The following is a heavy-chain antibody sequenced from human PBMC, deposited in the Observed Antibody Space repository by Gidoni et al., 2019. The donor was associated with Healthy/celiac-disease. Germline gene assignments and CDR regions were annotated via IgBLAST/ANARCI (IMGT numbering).Heavy chain of an antibody. D-gene: IGHD5-18*01. V-gene: IGHV1-18*04. CDR1: GYTFTSHG. J-gene: IGHJ4*02. CDR2: ISAYNGNT. Sequence: QVQLVQSGAEVKKPGASVTVPCKSSGYTFTSHGISWVRHDPGQGLEWMGWISAYNGNTNYAQKLQGRVTMTTDTSTSTAYMELRSLRSDDTAVYYCARVDTSDFDYWGQGTLVTVSS. CDR3: ARVDTSDFDY.